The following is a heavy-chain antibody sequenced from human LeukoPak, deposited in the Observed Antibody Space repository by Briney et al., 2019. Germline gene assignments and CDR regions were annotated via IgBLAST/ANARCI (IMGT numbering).Heavy chain of an antibody. V-gene: IGHV4-4*07. CDR1: GGSISSYY. CDR2: IYTSGST. Sequence: SETLSLTCTVSGGSISSYYWSWIRQPAGKGLEWIGRIYTSGSTNYNPSLKSRVTMSVDTSKNQFSLKLSSVTAADTAVYYRARGHDYGDYLAPTFDYWGRGTLVTVSS. D-gene: IGHD4-17*01. CDR3: ARGHDYGDYLAPTFDY. J-gene: IGHJ4*02.